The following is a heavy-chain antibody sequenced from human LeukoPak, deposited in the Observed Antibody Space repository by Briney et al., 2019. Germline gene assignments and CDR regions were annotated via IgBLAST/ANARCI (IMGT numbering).Heavy chain of an antibody. CDR3: AKGSYDILTGYFDY. J-gene: IGHJ4*02. Sequence: GGSLRLSCAASGFTFDDYAMHWVRQAPGKGLEWVSGISWNSGSIGYADSVKGRFTISRDNAKNSLYLQMNSLRAEDMALYYCAKGSYDILTGYFDYWGQGTLVTVSS. V-gene: IGHV3-9*03. CDR1: GFTFDDYA. CDR2: ISWNSGSI. D-gene: IGHD3-9*01.